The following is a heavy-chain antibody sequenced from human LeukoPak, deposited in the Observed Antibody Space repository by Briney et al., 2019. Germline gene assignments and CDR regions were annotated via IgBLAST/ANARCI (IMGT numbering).Heavy chain of an antibody. V-gene: IGHV3-30*02. D-gene: IGHD1-26*01. CDR3: AKDLGVGATPRFFDY. Sequence: GGSLRLSCAASGFTFSSYGMHWVRQAPGKGLEWVAFIRYDGSNKYYADSVKGRFTISRDNSKNTLYLQMNSLRAEDTAVYYCAKDLGVGATPRFFDYWGQGTLVTVSS. CDR2: IRYDGSNK. J-gene: IGHJ4*02. CDR1: GFTFSSYG.